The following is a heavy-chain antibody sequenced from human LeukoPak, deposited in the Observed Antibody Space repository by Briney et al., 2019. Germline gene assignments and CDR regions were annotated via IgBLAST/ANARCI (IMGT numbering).Heavy chain of an antibody. J-gene: IGHJ5*02. CDR3: ARGLHYYGSVPGWFDP. CDR2: IYYSGST. V-gene: IGHV4-59*01. Sequence: SETLSLTCTVSGGSISSYYWSWIRQPPGKGLEWIAYIYYSGSTNYNPSLKSRVTISVDTSKNQFSLKLSSVTAADTAVYYCARGLHYYGSVPGWFDPWGQGTLVTVSS. D-gene: IGHD3-10*01. CDR1: GGSISSYY.